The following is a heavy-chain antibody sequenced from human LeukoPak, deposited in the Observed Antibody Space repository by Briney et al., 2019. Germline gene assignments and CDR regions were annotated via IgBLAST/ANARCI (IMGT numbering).Heavy chain of an antibody. CDR3: ARGVIAAGGNDFDY. Sequence: SETLPLTCTVSGGSISSSSYYWGWIRQPPGKGLEWIGSIYYSGSTYYNPSLKSRVTMSVDTSKNQLSLKVISVTAADTAVYYCARGVIAAGGNDFDYWGQGTLVTVSS. D-gene: IGHD6-13*01. CDR2: IYYSGST. J-gene: IGHJ4*02. CDR1: GGSISSSSYY. V-gene: IGHV4-39*07.